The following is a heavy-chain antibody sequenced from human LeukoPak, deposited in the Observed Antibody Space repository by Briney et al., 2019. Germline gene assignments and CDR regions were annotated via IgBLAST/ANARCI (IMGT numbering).Heavy chain of an antibody. Sequence: GGSLRLSCGASGFTFSSYAMSWVRQTPGRGLEWVAGVSPSGGRTIYADSAEGRFTISRDNSNDTVYLQLSSLRAEDSTLYYCAKVRGVYCSSPACYYYDAWGQGTPVTVSS. CDR3: AKVRGVYCSSPACYYYDA. CDR1: GFTFSSYA. CDR2: VSPSGGRT. V-gene: IGHV3-23*01. J-gene: IGHJ4*02. D-gene: IGHD2-2*01.